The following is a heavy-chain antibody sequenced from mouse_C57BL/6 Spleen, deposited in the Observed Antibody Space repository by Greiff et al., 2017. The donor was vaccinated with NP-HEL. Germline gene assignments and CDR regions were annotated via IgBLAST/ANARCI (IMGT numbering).Heavy chain of an antibody. Sequence: VKVVESGAELARPGASVKLSCKASGYTFTSYGISWVKQRTGQGLEWIGEIYPRSGNTYYNEKFKGKATLTADKSSSTAYMELRSLTSEDSAVYFCAREDFYWYFDVWGTGTTVTVSS. V-gene: IGHV1-81*01. J-gene: IGHJ1*03. CDR1: GYTFTSYG. CDR3: AREDFYWYFDV. CDR2: IYPRSGNT.